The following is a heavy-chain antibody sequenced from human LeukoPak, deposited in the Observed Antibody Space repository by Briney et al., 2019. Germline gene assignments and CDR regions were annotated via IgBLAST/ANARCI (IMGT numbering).Heavy chain of an antibody. CDR2: IYYSGST. V-gene: IGHV4-31*03. CDR3: ARDRYDFWSGYYTGADAFDI. D-gene: IGHD3-3*01. Sequence: SETLSLTCTVSGGSISSGGYYWSWIRQHPGKGLEWIGYIYYSGSTYYNPSLKSRVTISVDTSKNQFSLKLSSVTAADTAVYYCARDRYDFWSGYYTGADAFDIWGQGTMVTVSS. CDR1: GGSISSGGYY. J-gene: IGHJ3*02.